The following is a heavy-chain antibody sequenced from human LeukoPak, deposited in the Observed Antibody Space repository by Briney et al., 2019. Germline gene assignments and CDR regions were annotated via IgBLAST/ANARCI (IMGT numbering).Heavy chain of an antibody. J-gene: IGHJ4*02. CDR1: GFTFSSYG. V-gene: IGHV3-33*01. Sequence: PGGSLRLSCAASGFTFSSYGMHWVRQAPGKGLEWVAVIWYDGSNKYYADSVKGRFTISRDNSKNTLYLQMNSLRAEDTAAYYCAREREGSYLDYWGQGTLVTVSS. D-gene: IGHD3-16*02. CDR2: IWYDGSNK. CDR3: AREREGSYLDY.